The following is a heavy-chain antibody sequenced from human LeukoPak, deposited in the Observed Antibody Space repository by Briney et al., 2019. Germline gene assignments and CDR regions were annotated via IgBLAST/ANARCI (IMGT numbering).Heavy chain of an antibody. CDR1: GFTFSSYS. V-gene: IGHV3-48*01. J-gene: IGHJ4*02. CDR3: ARDSTDGYNPAVDY. D-gene: IGHD5-24*01. CDR2: ISGGSSTI. Sequence: GGSLRLSCVASGFTFSSYSMNWVRQAPGKGLEWVSYISGGSSTIYYADSVKGRFTISRDNARNSLFLQLNSLRAEDTAVYYCARDSTDGYNPAVDYWGQGTLVTVSS.